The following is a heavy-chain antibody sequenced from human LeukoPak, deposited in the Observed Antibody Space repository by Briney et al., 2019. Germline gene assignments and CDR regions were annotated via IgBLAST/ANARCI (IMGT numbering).Heavy chain of an antibody. CDR1: GFIFSDYY. Sequence: GGSLRLSCEAPGFIFSDYYMSWIRQAPGKGLEWISYISSSSSYTNYADSVKGRFTISRDDAKNSLYLQMNNLRAGDTAVYYCARITGDSDDYWGQGTLVTVSS. D-gene: IGHD7-27*01. CDR3: ARITGDSDDY. CDR2: ISSSSSYT. J-gene: IGHJ4*02. V-gene: IGHV3-11*06.